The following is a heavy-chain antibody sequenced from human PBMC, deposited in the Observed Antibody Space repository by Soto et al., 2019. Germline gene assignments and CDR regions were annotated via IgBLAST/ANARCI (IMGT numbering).Heavy chain of an antibody. D-gene: IGHD2-2*01. CDR2: IIPIFGTA. CDR3: ARDRTDIVVVPAADAFDI. Sequence: ASVKVSCKASGGTFSSYAISWVRQAPGQGLEWMGGIIPIFGTANYAQKFQGRVTITADESPSTAYMELSSLRSEDTAVYYCARDRTDIVVVPAADAFDIWGQGTMVTVSS. CDR1: GGTFSSYA. J-gene: IGHJ3*02. V-gene: IGHV1-69*13.